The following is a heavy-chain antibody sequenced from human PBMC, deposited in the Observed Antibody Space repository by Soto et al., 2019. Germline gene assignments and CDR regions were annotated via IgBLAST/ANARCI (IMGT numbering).Heavy chain of an antibody. CDR3: VRRRDRSAFDI. V-gene: IGHV5-51*01. J-gene: IGHJ3*02. CDR1: GYRFTIYW. CDR2: IYPGDSDT. Sequence: GESLKISCKGSGYRFTIYWIGWVRQMPGKGLEWMGIIYPGDSDTRYSPSFEGQVTISADKSITTAYLQWSSLKASDTAMYYCVRRRDRSAFDIWGQGTMVTVSS.